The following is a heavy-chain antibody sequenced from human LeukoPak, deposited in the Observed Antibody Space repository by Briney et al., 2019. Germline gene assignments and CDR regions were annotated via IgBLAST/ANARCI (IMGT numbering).Heavy chain of an antibody. Sequence: ASVKVSCKASGYTFTSYCISWVRQAPGQGLEWMGWINANSGGSNYAQKFQGRVTMTTDTSINTAYMELSRLRYDDTAVYYCATGGVGGSYSEDSGYWGQGTLVTVSS. V-gene: IGHV1-2*02. J-gene: IGHJ4*02. CDR2: INANSGGS. CDR1: GYTFTSYC. CDR3: ATGGVGGSYSEDSGY. D-gene: IGHD1-26*01.